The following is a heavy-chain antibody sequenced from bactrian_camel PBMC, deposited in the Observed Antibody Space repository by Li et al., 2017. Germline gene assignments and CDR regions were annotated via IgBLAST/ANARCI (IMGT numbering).Heavy chain of an antibody. Sequence: HVQLVESGGGSVQAEGSLRLSCALSGVTNLYCFGWFRQAPGKEREPVARIYTPSDDKYYADRVKGRFTISQDNAKRTLYLQMNSLKPEDTAVYSCAAGLSTSRCPLLDRYAENIWGQGTQVTVS. J-gene: IGHJ4*01. D-gene: IGHD1*01. V-gene: IGHV3-2*01. CDR3: AAGLSTSRCPLLDRYAENI. CDR2: IYTPSDDK. CDR1: GVTNLYC.